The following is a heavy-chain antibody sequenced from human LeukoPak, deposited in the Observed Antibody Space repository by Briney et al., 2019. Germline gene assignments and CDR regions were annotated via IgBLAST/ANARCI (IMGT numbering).Heavy chain of an antibody. J-gene: IGHJ4*02. Sequence: PGGSLRLSCAASGFTFSSYSMNWVRQAPGKGLEWVSSISSSSSYICYADSVKGRFTISRDNAKNSLYLQMNSLRAEDTAVYYCARALGIAVAGHLIDYWGQGTLVTVSS. CDR3: ARALGIAVAGHLIDY. CDR1: GFTFSSYS. V-gene: IGHV3-21*01. D-gene: IGHD6-19*01. CDR2: ISSSSSYI.